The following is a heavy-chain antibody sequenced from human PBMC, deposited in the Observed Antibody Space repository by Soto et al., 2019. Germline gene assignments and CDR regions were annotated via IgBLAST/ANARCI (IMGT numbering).Heavy chain of an antibody. CDR2: ISVSGGST. J-gene: IGHJ4*02. D-gene: IGHD6-13*01. V-gene: IGHV3-23*01. Sequence: GGSLRLSCAASGFTFSSYAMSWVRQAPGKGLEWVSAISVSGGSTYYADSVKGRFTISRDNSKNTLFLQMNSLRAEDTAGYYCAKPSSNTWYIFDYWGQGTLVTVSS. CDR1: GFTFSSYA. CDR3: AKPSSNTWYIFDY.